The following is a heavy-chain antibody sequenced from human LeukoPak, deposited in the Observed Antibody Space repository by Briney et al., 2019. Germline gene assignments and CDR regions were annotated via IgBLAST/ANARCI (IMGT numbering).Heavy chain of an antibody. V-gene: IGHV3-11*04. J-gene: IGHJ2*01. D-gene: IGHD3-10*01. CDR2: ISFGGSHI. CDR1: GFTFSDYY. CDR3: ARDFGMTPRYFDL. Sequence: PGGSLRLSCAVSGFTFSDYYMSWIRQAPGKGLEWVSSISFGGSHIYYPDSLKGRFTISRDNAKNSLYLQMDSLRAEDTALYYCARDFGMTPRYFDLWGRGTLVTVSS.